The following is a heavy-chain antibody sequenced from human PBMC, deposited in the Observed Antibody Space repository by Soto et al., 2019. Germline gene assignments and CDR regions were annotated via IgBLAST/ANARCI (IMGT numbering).Heavy chain of an antibody. Sequence: ASVKVSCKASGYTFTSYTMHWVRQAPGQRLEWMGWINAGNGNTKYSQKFQGRVTITRDTSASTAYMELSSLRSEDTAAYYCARGLTMVRGVILDAFDIWGQGTMVTVSS. CDR1: GYTFTSYT. J-gene: IGHJ3*02. CDR2: INAGNGNT. V-gene: IGHV1-3*01. CDR3: ARGLTMVRGVILDAFDI. D-gene: IGHD3-10*01.